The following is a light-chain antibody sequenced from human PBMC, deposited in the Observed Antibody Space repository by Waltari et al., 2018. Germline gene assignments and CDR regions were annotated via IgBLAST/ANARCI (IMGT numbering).Light chain of an antibody. CDR3: QQRRNWPLS. V-gene: IGKV3-11*01. Sequence: VLTQSPATLSLSPGDRAALSCRASKSIVDAIAGYQQRPGQTPRLLIYDASNRAPGIPARFSGSGSGTDFTLTISSLEPEDFAVYYCQQRRNWPLSFGQGTRLEIK. CDR2: DAS. J-gene: IGKJ5*01. CDR1: KSIVDA.